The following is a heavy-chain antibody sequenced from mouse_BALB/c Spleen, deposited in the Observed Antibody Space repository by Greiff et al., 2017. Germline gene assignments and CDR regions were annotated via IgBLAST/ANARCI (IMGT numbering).Heavy chain of an antibody. CDR1: GYTFTSYW. D-gene: IGHD1-1*02. V-gene: IGHV1-7*01. CDR3: ARGGLWSYAMDY. CDR2: INPSTGYT. Sequence: VQLQQSGAELAKPGASVKMSCKASGYTFTSYWMHWVKQRPGQGLEWIGYINPSTGYTEYNQKFKDKATLTADKSSSTAYMQLSSLTSEDSAVYYCARGGLWSYAMDYWGQGTSVTVSS. J-gene: IGHJ4*01.